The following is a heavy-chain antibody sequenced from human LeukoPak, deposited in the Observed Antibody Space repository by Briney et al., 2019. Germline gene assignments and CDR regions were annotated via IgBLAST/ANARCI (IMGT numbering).Heavy chain of an antibody. CDR2: INSDGSST. Sequence: QPGGSLRLSCAASGFTFSSYWMHWVRQAPGKGLVWVSRINSDGSSTSYADSVKGRFTISRDNAKNTLYLQMNSLRAEDTAVYYCASIPYCSGGSCYSGSDYWGQGTLVTVSS. CDR3: ASIPYCSGGSCYSGSDY. J-gene: IGHJ4*02. V-gene: IGHV3-74*01. D-gene: IGHD2-15*01. CDR1: GFTFSSYW.